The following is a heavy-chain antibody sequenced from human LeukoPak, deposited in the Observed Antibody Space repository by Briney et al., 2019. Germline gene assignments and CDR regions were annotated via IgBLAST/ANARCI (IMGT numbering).Heavy chain of an antibody. J-gene: IGHJ4*02. V-gene: IGHV3-7*01. CDR3: ARDVMITFGGVIVMYYFDY. CDR2: IKQDGSEK. CDR1: GFTFSSYW. Sequence: PGGSLRLSCAASGFTFSSYWMSWVRQAPGKGLEWVANIKQDGSEKYYVDSVKGRFTIPRDNAKNSLYLQMNSLRAEDTAVYYCARDVMITFGGVIVMYYFDYWGQGTLVTVSS. D-gene: IGHD3-16*02.